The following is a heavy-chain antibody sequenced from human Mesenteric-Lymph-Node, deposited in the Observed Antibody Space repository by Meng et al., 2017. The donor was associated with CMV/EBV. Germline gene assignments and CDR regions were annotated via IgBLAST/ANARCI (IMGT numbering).Heavy chain of an antibody. CDR1: GASKSAG. Sequence: GASKSAGGNWIGQAPSRGLEWLGKKYYRAKWYDDYAVSVKSRITINPETSKNQFSLQLSSVTPEDTAVYYCARDTVTSGHYGMDVWGQGNTVTVSS. J-gene: IGHJ6*02. CDR2: KYYRAKWYD. D-gene: IGHD4-17*01. V-gene: IGHV6-1*01. CDR3: ARDTVTSGHYGMDV.